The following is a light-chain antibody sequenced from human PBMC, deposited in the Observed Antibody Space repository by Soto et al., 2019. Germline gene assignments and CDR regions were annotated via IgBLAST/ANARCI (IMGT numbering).Light chain of an antibody. V-gene: IGKV1-39*01. J-gene: IGKJ1*01. Sequence: DIEMTQSPSSLSASIGETVTVTCRASQSISRYLNWYQQKPGKAPTLLISAASSLERGVPLRFSGGGSGTEFTLTISSLQPEDFATYYCQQNYRNTPWTLGHGTKVDIK. CDR2: AAS. CDR1: QSISRY. CDR3: QQNYRNTPWT.